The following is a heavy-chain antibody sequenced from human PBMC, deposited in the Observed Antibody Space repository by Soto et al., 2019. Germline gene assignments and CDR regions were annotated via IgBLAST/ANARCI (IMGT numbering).Heavy chain of an antibody. CDR3: ARDGYYYDSSGYYPPRVYYYYGMDV. CDR2: ISYDGSNK. D-gene: IGHD3-22*01. V-gene: IGHV3-30-3*01. CDR1: GFTFSSYA. J-gene: IGHJ6*02. Sequence: GGSLRLSCAASGFTFSSYAMHWVRQAPGKGLEWVAVISYDGSNKYYADSVKGRFTTSRDNSKNTLYLQMNSLRAEDTAVYYCARDGYYYDSSGYYPPRVYYYYGMDVWGQGTTVTVSS.